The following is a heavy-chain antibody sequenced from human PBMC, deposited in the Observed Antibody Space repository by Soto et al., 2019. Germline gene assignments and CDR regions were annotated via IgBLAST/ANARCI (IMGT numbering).Heavy chain of an antibody. CDR2: INPNGGST. D-gene: IGHD2-15*01. CDR1: GYTFTTYY. V-gene: IGHV1-46*01. Sequence: QVQLVQSGAEVKRPGASVKVSCKASGYTFTTYYMHWVRQAPGQGLEWLGIINPNGGSTTYAQKFQGRVTMTRDTSTSTVYSELSSLRSEDTAVYYCARAGYCSGGTCYHANCDYWAEGTLVTVSA. J-gene: IGHJ4*02. CDR3: ARAGYCSGGTCYHANCDY.